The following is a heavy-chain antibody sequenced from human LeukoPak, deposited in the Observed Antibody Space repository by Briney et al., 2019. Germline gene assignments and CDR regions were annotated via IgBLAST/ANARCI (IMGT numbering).Heavy chain of an antibody. V-gene: IGHV3-7*01. D-gene: IGHD2-21*02. CDR3: ARVVRYCGGDCYPSRFDP. CDR2: IKQDGSEK. CDR1: GFTFSSYW. J-gene: IGHJ5*02. Sequence: GGSLRLSCPASGFTFSSYWMTWFRRAPGKGLEWVPNIKQDGSEKYYVDSVKGRFTISRDNAKNSLYLQMNSLRAEDTAVYYCARVVRYCGGDCYPSRFDPWGQGTLVTVSS.